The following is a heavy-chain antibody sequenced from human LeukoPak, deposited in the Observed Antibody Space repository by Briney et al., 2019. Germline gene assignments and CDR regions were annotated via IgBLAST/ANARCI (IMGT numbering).Heavy chain of an antibody. J-gene: IGHJ4*02. CDR3: ARDHNIVAPFDY. V-gene: IGHV1-18*01. Sequence: ASVTVSCTASGYTFTSYGISWVRQAPGQGLEWMGWISAYNGNTNYAQKLQGRVTMTTDTSTSTAYMELRSLRSDDTAVYYCARDHNIVAPFDYWGQGTLVTVSS. CDR2: ISAYNGNT. CDR1: GYTFTSYG. D-gene: IGHD5-12*01.